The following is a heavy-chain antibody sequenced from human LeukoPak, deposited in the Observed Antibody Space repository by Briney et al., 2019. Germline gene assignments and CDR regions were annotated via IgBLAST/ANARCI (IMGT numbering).Heavy chain of an antibody. CDR1: GYTFTRYG. J-gene: IGHJ6*02. V-gene: IGHV1-18*01. Sequence: GASVNVSCKASGYTFTRYGINWVRQAPGQGLEWMGWISAYNGNTNYAQKLQGRVTMTTDTSTSTAYMELRSLRSDDTAVYYCARGLWFGESVYGMDVWGQGTTVTVSS. CDR2: ISAYNGNT. D-gene: IGHD3-10*01. CDR3: ARGLWFGESVYGMDV.